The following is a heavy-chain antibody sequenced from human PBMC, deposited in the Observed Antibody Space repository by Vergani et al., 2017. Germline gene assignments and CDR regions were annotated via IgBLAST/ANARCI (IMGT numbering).Heavy chain of an antibody. J-gene: IGHJ1*01. CDR1: GGTFSSYA. Sequence: QVQLVQSGAEVKKPGSSVKVSCKASGGTFSSYAISWVRQAPGQGLEWMGGIIPILGIANYAQKFQGRVTITADKSTSTAYMERSSLRPEETAVYYCAGGPVRQLLYRPRYFQHWGQGTLGTVSS. V-gene: IGHV1-69*09. D-gene: IGHD2-2*02. CDR3: AGGPVRQLLYRPRYFQH. CDR2: IIPILGIA.